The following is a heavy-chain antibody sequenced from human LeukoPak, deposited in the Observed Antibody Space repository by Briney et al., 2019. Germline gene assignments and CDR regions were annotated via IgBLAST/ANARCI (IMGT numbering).Heavy chain of an antibody. CDR3: AKGEMATIPRPYYYNMDV. CDR2: ISSSSSYI. Sequence: KSGGSLRLSCAASGFTFSSYSMNWVRQAPGKGLEWVSSISSSSSYIYYADSVKGRFTISRDNAKNSLYLQMNSLRAEDTAVYYCAKGEMATIPRPYYYNMDVWGKGTTVTVSS. CDR1: GFTFSSYS. J-gene: IGHJ6*03. D-gene: IGHD5-24*01. V-gene: IGHV3-21*04.